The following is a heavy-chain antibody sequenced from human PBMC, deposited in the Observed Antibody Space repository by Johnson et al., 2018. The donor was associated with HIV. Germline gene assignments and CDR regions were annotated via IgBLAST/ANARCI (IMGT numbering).Heavy chain of an antibody. V-gene: IGHV3-7*02. Sequence: VQLVESGGGLVQSGGSLRLSCAASGFTFSSYWMSWVRQAPGRGLEWVANIKQDGSEKYYVDSVRGRFTISRDNAKYTVDLQMNSLRVEDTAVYYCARAHNWHSDAFDIWGQGTVVTVSS. CDR2: IKQDGSEK. CDR3: ARAHNWHSDAFDI. CDR1: GFTFSSYW. D-gene: IGHD1/OR15-1a*01. J-gene: IGHJ3*02.